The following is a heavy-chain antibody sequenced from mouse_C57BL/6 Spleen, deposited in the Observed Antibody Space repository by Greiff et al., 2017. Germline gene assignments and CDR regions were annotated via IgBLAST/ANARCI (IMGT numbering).Heavy chain of an antibody. V-gene: IGHV1-82*01. CDR2: IYPGDGDT. CDR1: GYAFSSSW. J-gene: IGHJ4*01. Sequence: VQRVQSGPELVKPGASVKISCKASGYAFSSSWLNWVKRRPGKGLAWMGRIYPGDGDTNYNGKFKGKATLTADKSSSTAYMQLSRLTSEDSAVYSSASVCSYGSTSCLAYWGQGTSVTVSA. CDR3: ASVCSYGSTSCLAY. D-gene: IGHD1-1*01.